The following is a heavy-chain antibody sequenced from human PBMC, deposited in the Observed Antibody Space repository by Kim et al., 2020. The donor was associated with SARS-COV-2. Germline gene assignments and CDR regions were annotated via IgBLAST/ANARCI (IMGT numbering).Heavy chain of an antibody. D-gene: IGHD3-22*01. J-gene: IGHJ4*02. CDR1: GYSFTSYW. CDR3: ARFRGSWYYYDSSGYCDY. CDR2: IYPGDSDN. V-gene: IGHV5-51*01. Sequence: GESLKISCKGSGYSFTSYWIGWVRQMPGKGLEWRGIIYPGDSDNRYSTSFQGQVTISADKSISTSYLQWSSLKASDTAMYYCARFRGSWYYYDSSGYCDYWGQGTLVTVSS.